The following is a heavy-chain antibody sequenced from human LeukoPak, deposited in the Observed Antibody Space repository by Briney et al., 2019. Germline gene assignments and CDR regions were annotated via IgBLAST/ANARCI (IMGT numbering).Heavy chain of an antibody. CDR3: AREYSYGYWGVFDY. V-gene: IGHV1-69*01. D-gene: IGHD5-18*01. CDR2: IIPVFGTA. J-gene: IGHJ4*02. Sequence: SVKVSCKASGGTSSSYAISWVRQAPGQGLEWMGGIIPVFGTANYAQKFQGRVTITADESTSTAYMELSSLRSEDTAVYYCAREYSYGYWGVFDYWGQGTLVTVSS. CDR1: GGTSSSYA.